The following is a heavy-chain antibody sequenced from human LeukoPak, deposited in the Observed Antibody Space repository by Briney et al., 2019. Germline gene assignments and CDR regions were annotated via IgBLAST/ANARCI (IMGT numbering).Heavy chain of an antibody. V-gene: IGHV1-3*01. CDR3: ARAACSWSCFDY. J-gene: IGHJ4*02. Sequence: ASVKVSCKASGYTFTSYAIQWVRQAPGQRLEWMGWILSGNGNTKYSQKFQDRVTLTRDTSANTVHMELSSLRSEDTAVYYCARAACSWSCFDYWGQGILVTVSS. CDR2: ILSGNGNT. D-gene: IGHD2-15*01. CDR1: GYTFTSYA.